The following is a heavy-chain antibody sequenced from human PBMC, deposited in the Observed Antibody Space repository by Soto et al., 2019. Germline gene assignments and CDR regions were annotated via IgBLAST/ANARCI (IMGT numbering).Heavy chain of an antibody. CDR1: GFTFTTYS. Sequence: GSLRLSCAASGFTFTTYSLTWVRQAPGKGLEWVASIGSSSNYIYYADSVKGRFTISRDNAKNSLFLQMNSLRAEDTAVYYCATLTYCSSASCPNYYYVMDVWGQGTTVTVSS. CDR2: IGSSSNYI. V-gene: IGHV3-21*06. J-gene: IGHJ6*02. D-gene: IGHD2-2*01. CDR3: ATLTYCSSASCPNYYYVMDV.